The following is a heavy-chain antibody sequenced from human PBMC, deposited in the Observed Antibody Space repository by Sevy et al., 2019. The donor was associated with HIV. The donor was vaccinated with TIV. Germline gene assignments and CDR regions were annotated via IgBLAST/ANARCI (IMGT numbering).Heavy chain of an antibody. D-gene: IGHD6-19*01. CDR2: IRQDGSEI. Sequence: GGSLRLSCVASGFNFENFWMNWVRQAPGKGLEWVANIRQDGSEIYYVASVKGRFTISRDNARNLVYLQMNSLRVEDTALYYCVRAIQSDGSFWGQGALVTVSS. J-gene: IGHJ4*02. CDR1: GFNFENFW. CDR3: VRAIQSDGSF. V-gene: IGHV3-7*01.